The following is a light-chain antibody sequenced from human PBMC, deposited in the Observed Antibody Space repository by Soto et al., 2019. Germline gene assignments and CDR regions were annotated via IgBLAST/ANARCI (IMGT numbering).Light chain of an antibody. CDR3: QQAASFPFT. V-gene: IGKV1-12*02. CDR1: QPIKTW. CDR2: TAS. J-gene: IGKJ3*01. Sequence: DIQLTKSPASVSAAVGDRINISCRASQPIKTWLAWYQQKPGKGPKLLSYTASTLETRVPSRFSGSGSGTDFALTISSLQPEDAAIYSCQQAASFPFTFGPGAKV.